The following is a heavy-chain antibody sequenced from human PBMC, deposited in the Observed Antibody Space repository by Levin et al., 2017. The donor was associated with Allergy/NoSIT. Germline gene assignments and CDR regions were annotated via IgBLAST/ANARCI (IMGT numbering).Heavy chain of an antibody. CDR3: AHRHLQCSGGSGGRCHSGYWFDP. D-gene: IGHD2-15*01. CDR1: GFSVNTSGVG. Sequence: SGPTLVKPTQTLTLTCTFSGFSVNTSGVGVGWIRQPPGKALEWLALIYWDDDKRYTPSLESRLTITKDTPKNQVVLTLTNMDPLDTGTYYCAHRHLQCSGGSGGRCHSGYWFDPWGPGTLVTVSS. V-gene: IGHV2-5*02. J-gene: IGHJ5*02. CDR2: IYWDDDK.